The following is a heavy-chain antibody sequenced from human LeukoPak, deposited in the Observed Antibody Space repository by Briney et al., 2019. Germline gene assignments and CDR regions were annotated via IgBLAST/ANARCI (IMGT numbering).Heavy chain of an antibody. CDR3: ARGWWDIVVVVAATDAFDI. CDR1: GFTISSNY. CDR2: IYSGGST. D-gene: IGHD2-15*01. Sequence: GGSLRLSCAASGFTISSNYMSWVRQAPGKGLEWVSVIYSGGSTYYADSVKGRFTISRDNSKNTLYLQMNGLRAEDTAVYYCARGWWDIVVVVAATDAFDIWGQGTMVTVSS. J-gene: IGHJ3*02. V-gene: IGHV3-66*01.